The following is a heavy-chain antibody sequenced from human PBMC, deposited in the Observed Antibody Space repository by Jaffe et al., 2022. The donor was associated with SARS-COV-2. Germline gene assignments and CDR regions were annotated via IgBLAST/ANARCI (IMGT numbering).Heavy chain of an antibody. Sequence: EVQLVESGGGWAQPGGSLRLSCAASGFTFRNSAMRWVRQAPGKGLEWVSAINSGGDGTYYADSVKGRFTISRDNSKNILYLQMSSLRAEDTAVYYCAKVANSGTQSTYYFDYWGQGTLVTVSS. CDR2: INSGGDGT. D-gene: IGHD1-26*01. CDR3: AKVANSGTQSTYYFDY. J-gene: IGHJ4*02. CDR1: GFTFRNSA. V-gene: IGHV3-23*04.